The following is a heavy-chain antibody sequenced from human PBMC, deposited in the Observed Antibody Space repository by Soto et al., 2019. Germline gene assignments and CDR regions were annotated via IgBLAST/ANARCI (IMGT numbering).Heavy chain of an antibody. V-gene: IGHV4-59*01. J-gene: IGHJ4*02. Sequence: SETLSLTCTVSGGSISSYYWSWIRQPPGKGLEWIGYIYYSGSTNYNPSLKSRVTISVDTSKNQFSLKLSSVTAADTAVYYCAGSRIVPYYFDYWGQGTLVTVSS. CDR3: AGSRIVPYYFDY. CDR1: GGSISSYY. D-gene: IGHD1-26*01. CDR2: IYYSGST.